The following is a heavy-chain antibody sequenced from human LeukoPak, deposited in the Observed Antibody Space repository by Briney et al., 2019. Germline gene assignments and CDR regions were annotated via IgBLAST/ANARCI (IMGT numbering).Heavy chain of an antibody. CDR3: ARDVAGYYYDSSGSN. D-gene: IGHD3-22*01. Sequence: GGSLRLSCAASGFTVSSYSMNWVRQAPGKGLEWVSSISSSSSYIYYADSVKGRFTISRDNAKNSLYLQMNSLRAEDTAVYYCARDVAGYYYDSSGSNWGQGTLVTVSS. J-gene: IGHJ4*02. CDR2: ISSSSSYI. CDR1: GFTVSSYS. V-gene: IGHV3-21*01.